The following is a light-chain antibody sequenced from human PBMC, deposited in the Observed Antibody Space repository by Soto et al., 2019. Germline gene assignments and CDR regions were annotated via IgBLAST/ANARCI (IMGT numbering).Light chain of an antibody. J-gene: IGKJ1*01. V-gene: IGKV1-5*01. Sequence: DIQMTQSPSTLSASVGDIVTITFRASQNVSNWLAWYQQKPGSAPKLLIYAASTLQSGVPSRFSGSGSGTDFTLTISCLQSEDFATYYCQQYYSFPPTFGQGTKVDI. CDR3: QQYYSFPPT. CDR1: QNVSNW. CDR2: AAS.